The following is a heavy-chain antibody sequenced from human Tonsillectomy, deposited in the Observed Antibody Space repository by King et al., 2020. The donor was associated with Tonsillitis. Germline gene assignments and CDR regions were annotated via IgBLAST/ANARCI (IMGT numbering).Heavy chain of an antibody. CDR3: ARFRDHNAFDI. CDR1: GFTFSSYA. V-gene: IGHV3-30-3*01. Sequence: VQLVESGGGVVQPGRSLRLSCAASGFTFSSYAMHWVRQAPGKGLEWVAVISYDGSNKYYADSVAGRFTISSDNSKNTVYLRMDSLRAEDTAVYYCARFRDHNAFDIWGQGTMVTVSS. CDR2: ISYDGSNK. D-gene: IGHD2-21*02. J-gene: IGHJ3*02.